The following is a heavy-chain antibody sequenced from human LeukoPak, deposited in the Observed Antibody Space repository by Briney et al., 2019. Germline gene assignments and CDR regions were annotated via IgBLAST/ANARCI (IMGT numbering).Heavy chain of an antibody. J-gene: IGHJ4*02. CDR3: ASHSSGWQQNFDY. CDR1: GFTFSSYS. Sequence: PGGSLRLSCAASGFTFSSYSMNWVRQAPGKGLEWVSSISSSSGYIYYADSVKGRFTISRDNAKNSLYLQMNSLRAEDTAVYYCASHSSGWQQNFDYWGQGTLVTVSS. D-gene: IGHD6-19*01. V-gene: IGHV3-21*01. CDR2: ISSSSGYI.